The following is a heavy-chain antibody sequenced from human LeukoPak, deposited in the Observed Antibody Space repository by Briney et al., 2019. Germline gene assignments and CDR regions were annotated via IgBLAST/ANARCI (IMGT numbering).Heavy chain of an antibody. D-gene: IGHD3-22*01. CDR2: IYYSGST. CDR3: ARAVYYYDSSGYYPVDAFDI. V-gene: IGHV4-59*08. Sequence: SETLSLTCTVSGGSISSYYWSWIRQPPGKGLEWIGYIYYSGSTNYNPSLKSRVTISVDTSKNQFSLKLSSVTAADTAVYYCARAVYYYDSSGYYPVDAFDIWGQGTMVTVSS. CDR1: GGSISSYY. J-gene: IGHJ3*02.